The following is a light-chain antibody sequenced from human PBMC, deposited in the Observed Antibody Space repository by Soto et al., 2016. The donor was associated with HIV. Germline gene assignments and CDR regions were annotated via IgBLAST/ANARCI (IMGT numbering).Light chain of an antibody. CDR3: QVWDPSTAHPYV. CDR1: NIGSKS. Sequence: SYVLTQPPSVSVAPGQTATITCGGNNIGSKSVHWYQQKPGQAPALVVYDDGDRPSGIPERFSGFNSGNTATLIISRVEAGDEADYYCQVWDPSTAHPYVFGTGTKVTVL. CDR2: DDG. V-gene: IGLV3-21*02. J-gene: IGLJ1*01.